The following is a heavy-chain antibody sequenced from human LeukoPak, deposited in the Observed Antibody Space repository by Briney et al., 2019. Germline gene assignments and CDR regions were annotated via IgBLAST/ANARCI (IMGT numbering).Heavy chain of an antibody. CDR2: IRYDGSNK. V-gene: IGHV3-30*02. CDR1: GFTFSRYG. J-gene: IGHJ4*02. D-gene: IGHD2-2*02. CDR3: AKDPRDCSSASCYIAAAGFDY. Sequence: PGGSLRLSCAASGFTFSRYGMHWVRQAPGKGLEWVAFIRYDGSNKNYADSVKGRITISRDNSKNTLYLQMNSLRAEDTAVHYCAKDPRDCSSASCYIAAAGFDYWGQGSLVTVSS.